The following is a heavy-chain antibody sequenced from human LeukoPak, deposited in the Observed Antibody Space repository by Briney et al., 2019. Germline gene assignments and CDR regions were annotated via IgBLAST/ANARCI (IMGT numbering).Heavy chain of an antibody. CDR1: GFTFSSYG. CDR2: ISYDGSNK. Sequence: GGSLRLSCAASGFTFSSYGMHWVRQAPGKGLEWVAVISYDGSNKYYADSVKGRFTISRDNSKNSLYLQMNSLRTEDTALYYCAKDIGSRVAQGDYYMDVWGKGTTVTISS. CDR3: AKDIGSRVAQGDYYMDV. J-gene: IGHJ6*03. V-gene: IGHV3-30*18. D-gene: IGHD5/OR15-5a*01.